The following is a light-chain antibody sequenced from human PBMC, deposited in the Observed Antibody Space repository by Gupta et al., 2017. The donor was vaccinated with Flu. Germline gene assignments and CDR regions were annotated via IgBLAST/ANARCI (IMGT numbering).Light chain of an antibody. CDR2: DVS. J-gene: IGLJ3*02. CDR1: SSDVGGYNY. V-gene: IGLV2-11*01. CDR3: CANAGSYIWL. Sequence: SALTQPRSVAGSPGQSVTISCTGTSSDVGGYNYVSWYHHHTDKAPHVMIFDVSKRPAGVPGFFSGSKAGNAASLTISEHAEEEAAYYYCCANAGSYIWLFGGGTKLTV.